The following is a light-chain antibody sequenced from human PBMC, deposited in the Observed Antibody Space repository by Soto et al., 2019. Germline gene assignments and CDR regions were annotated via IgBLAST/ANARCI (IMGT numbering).Light chain of an antibody. V-gene: IGLV2-23*02. J-gene: IGLJ1*01. CDR2: EDN. Sequence: SALTXPASVSGSPGQSITISCTGTSSDVGTYNLVSWYQQHPGKAPKLLISEDNKRLSGVSNRFSGSKSGNTASLSISGLQAEDEADYYCCSYATVNTFVFGTGTKVTVL. CDR1: SSDVGTYNL. CDR3: CSYATVNTFV.